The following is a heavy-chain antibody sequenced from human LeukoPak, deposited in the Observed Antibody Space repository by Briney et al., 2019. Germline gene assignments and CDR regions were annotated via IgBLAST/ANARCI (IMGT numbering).Heavy chain of an antibody. CDR3: ARGRVSSSTWYSTYYYYFYMDV. V-gene: IGHV4-59*01. Sequence: SETLSLTCSVSDDSITMYYWTWIRQPPGKGLEWIGYVDHTGSTNFNPSLNGRVSISRDTTKNLFSLRLRSVTAADTAVFFCARGRVSSSTWYSTYYYYFYMDVWGKGTTVTVSS. D-gene: IGHD1-1*01. CDR1: DDSITMYY. J-gene: IGHJ6*03. CDR2: VDHTGST.